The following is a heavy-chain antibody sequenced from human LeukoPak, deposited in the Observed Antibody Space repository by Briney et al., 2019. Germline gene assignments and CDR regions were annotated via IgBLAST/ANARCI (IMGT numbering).Heavy chain of an antibody. CDR1: GFTFSSYA. CDR2: ISGSGGST. CDR3: AKASPAATYYYYMDV. D-gene: IGHD2-2*01. Sequence: PGGSLRLSCAASGFTFSSYAMSWVRQAPGKGLEWVSAISGSGGSTYYADSVKGRFTISRDNSKNTLYLQMNSLRAEDAAVYYCAKASPAATYYYYMDVWGKGTTVTVSS. V-gene: IGHV3-23*01. J-gene: IGHJ6*03.